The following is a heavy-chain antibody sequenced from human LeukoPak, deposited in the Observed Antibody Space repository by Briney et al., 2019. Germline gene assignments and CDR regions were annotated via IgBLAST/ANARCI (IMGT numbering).Heavy chain of an antibody. Sequence: ASVKVSCKASGYTFTSYYIHWVRQAPGQGLEWMGIINPNGGSTTYAQRFQGRVTMTRDTSTSTVYTELSSLRSEDTAVYHCARGGYYYDSSGYYHAFDIWGLGTMVTVSS. J-gene: IGHJ3*02. V-gene: IGHV1-46*01. CDR1: GYTFTSYY. D-gene: IGHD3-22*01. CDR2: INPNGGST. CDR3: ARGGYYYDSSGYYHAFDI.